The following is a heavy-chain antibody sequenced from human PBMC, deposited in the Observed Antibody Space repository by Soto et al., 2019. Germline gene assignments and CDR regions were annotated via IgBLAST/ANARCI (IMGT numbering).Heavy chain of an antibody. CDR1: GFTFSSYG. CDR2: IWYDGSNK. D-gene: IGHD6-13*01. J-gene: IGHJ3*02. Sequence: PGGSLRLSCAASGFTFSSYGMHWVRQAPSKGLEWVAVIWYDGSNKYYADSVKGRFTISRDNSKNTLYLQMNSLRAEDTTVYYCARERLAAAAHDAFDIWGQGTMVTVSS. V-gene: IGHV3-33*01. CDR3: ARERLAAAAHDAFDI.